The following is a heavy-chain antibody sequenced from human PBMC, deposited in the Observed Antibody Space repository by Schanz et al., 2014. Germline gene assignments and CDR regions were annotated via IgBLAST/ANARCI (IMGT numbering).Heavy chain of an antibody. J-gene: IGHJ4*02. CDR3: VRDKKGFVAVAGRAPFDY. CDR2: ISSSSMYI. CDR1: GFSFSTYG. Sequence: EVKLLESGGGLVQPGGSLRLSCAASGFSFSTYGMTWVRQAPWKGLEWVSSISSSSMYIYQADSMRGRFTISRDNAKNSLYLQVNNLSAEDTAVYYCVRDKKGFVAVAGRAPFDYWGQGTLVTVSS. V-gene: IGHV3-21*01. D-gene: IGHD6-19*01.